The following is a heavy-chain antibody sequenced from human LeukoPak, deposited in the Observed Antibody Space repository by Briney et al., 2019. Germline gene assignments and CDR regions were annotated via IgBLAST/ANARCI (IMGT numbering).Heavy chain of an antibody. Sequence: GGSLRLSCAAPGFSFSSNWMGWVRQAPGKGLEWVAHIKRDGSQKYYLDSVKGRFTISRDNAKNSLYLQMNSLRVEDTAVYYCAKDDYGMDVWGQGTTVTVSS. CDR2: IKRDGSQK. CDR3: AKDDYGMDV. CDR1: GFSFSSNW. J-gene: IGHJ6*02. V-gene: IGHV3-7*01.